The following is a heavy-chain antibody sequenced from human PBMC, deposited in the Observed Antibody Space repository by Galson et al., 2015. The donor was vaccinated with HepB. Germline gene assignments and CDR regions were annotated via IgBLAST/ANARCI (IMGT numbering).Heavy chain of an antibody. J-gene: IGHJ4*02. CDR3: AKSSEGATPYYFDY. CDR1: GFTFDDYA. Sequence: LRLSCAASGFTFDDYAMHWVRQAPGKGLEWVSGISWNSGSIGYADSVKGRFTISRDNAKNSLYLQMNSLRAEDTALYYCAKSSEGATPYYFDYWGQGTLVTVSS. CDR2: ISWNSGSI. V-gene: IGHV3-9*01. D-gene: IGHD1-26*01.